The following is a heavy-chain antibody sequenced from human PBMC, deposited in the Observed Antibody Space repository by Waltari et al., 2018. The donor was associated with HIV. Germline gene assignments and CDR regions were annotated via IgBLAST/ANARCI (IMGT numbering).Heavy chain of an antibody. CDR1: GFSLSNARMG. D-gene: IGHD2-2*01. V-gene: IGHV2-26*01. CDR2: NLSKDEK. Sequence: QVTLKESGPVLVKPTETLTLTCTVSGFSLSNARMGVSWLRQPPGDALEWLVQNLSKDEKSYSTSLRSRLSISKDTTKHQVVLTMTDMYPVDSATYYCARAACSSTSCYYVPTYYYYMDVWGRGITVTVSS. J-gene: IGHJ6*03. CDR3: ARAACSSTSCYYVPTYYYYMDV.